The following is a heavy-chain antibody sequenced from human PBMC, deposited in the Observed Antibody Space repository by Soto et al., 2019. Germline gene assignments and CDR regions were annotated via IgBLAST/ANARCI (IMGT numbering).Heavy chain of an antibody. V-gene: IGHV3-30*18. CDR1: GFTFSSYG. Sequence: GSLRLSCAASGFTFSSYGMHWVRQAPGKGLEWVAVISYDGSNKYYADSVKGRFTISRDNSKNTLYLQMNSLRAEDTAVYYCAKSTPYYDFWSGYQEFDPWGQGTLVTVSS. D-gene: IGHD3-3*01. J-gene: IGHJ5*02. CDR2: ISYDGSNK. CDR3: AKSTPYYDFWSGYQEFDP.